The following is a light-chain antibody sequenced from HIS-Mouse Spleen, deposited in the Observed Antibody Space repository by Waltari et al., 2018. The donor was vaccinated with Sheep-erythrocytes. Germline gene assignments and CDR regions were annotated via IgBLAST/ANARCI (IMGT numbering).Light chain of an antibody. CDR3: CSYAGSSTPWV. J-gene: IGLJ3*02. V-gene: IGLV2-23*01. CDR2: EGS. Sequence: QSALTQPASVSGSPGQSSTISCTGTSSDVGSYNLFSWYQQPPGKAPKLMIYEGSKRPSGVSNRFSGSKSGNTASLTISGLQAEDEADYYCCSYAGSSTPWVFGGGTKLTVL. CDR1: SSDVGSYNL.